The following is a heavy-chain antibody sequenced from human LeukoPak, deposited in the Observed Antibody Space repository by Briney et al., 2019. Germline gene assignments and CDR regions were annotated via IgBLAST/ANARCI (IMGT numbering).Heavy chain of an antibody. J-gene: IGHJ4*02. Sequence: SETLSLTCTVSGGSISSYYWSWIRQPPGKGLEWIGYIYYSGSTNYNPSLKSRVTISVDTSKNQFSLKLSSVTAADTAVYYCASQGYSSSWYYFDYWAREPWSPSPQ. D-gene: IGHD6-13*01. CDR2: IYYSGST. V-gene: IGHV4-59*08. CDR1: GGSISSYY. CDR3: ASQGYSSSWYYFDY.